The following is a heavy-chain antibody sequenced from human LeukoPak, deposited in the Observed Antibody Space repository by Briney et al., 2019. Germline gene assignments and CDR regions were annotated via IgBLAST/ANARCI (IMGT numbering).Heavy chain of an antibody. J-gene: IGHJ4*02. CDR1: RFTLSNNY. CDR3: VRDPSPAGPEY. D-gene: IGHD6-13*01. Sequence: GGALGLSRADSRFTLSNNYMSWVRHGPREGQECVADIYIGGNTYYADSVKGRFTIYRDNCKNTLYLQMNSLGAEVKDVYYCVRDPSPAGPEYWGKGTRVSVSS. CDR2: IYIGGNT. V-gene: IGHV3-53*01.